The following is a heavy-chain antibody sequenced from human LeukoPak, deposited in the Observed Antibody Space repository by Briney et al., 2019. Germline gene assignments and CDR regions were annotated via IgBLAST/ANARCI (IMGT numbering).Heavy chain of an antibody. Sequence: ASVNVSCKVSRYTLTALSMHWVRQAPGKGLEWMGGFDPEDGETIYAQKFQGRVTMTEDTSTDTAYMELSSQRSEDTAVYYCATGELVFWSGYRRDVWGQGTTVTVSS. CDR3: ATGELVFWSGYRRDV. J-gene: IGHJ6*02. CDR2: FDPEDGET. CDR1: RYTLTALS. D-gene: IGHD3-3*01. V-gene: IGHV1-24*01.